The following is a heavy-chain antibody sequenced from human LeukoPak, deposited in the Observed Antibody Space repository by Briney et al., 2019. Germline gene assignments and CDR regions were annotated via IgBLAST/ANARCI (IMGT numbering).Heavy chain of an antibody. CDR2: ISGSGGST. D-gene: IGHD2/OR15-2a*01. CDR1: GFTFSSYA. V-gene: IGHV3-23*01. J-gene: IGHJ4*02. Sequence: GGSLRLFCAASGFTFSSYAMSWVRQAPGKGLECVSAISGSGGSTYYADSVKGRFTISRDNSKNTLYLQMNSLRAEDTAVYYCAKEGGRLLYYFDYWGQGTLVTVSS. CDR3: AKEGGRLLYYFDY.